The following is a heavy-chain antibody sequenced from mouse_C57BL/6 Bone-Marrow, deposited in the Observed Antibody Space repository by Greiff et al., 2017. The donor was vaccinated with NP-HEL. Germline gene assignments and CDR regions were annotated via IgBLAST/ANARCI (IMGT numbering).Heavy chain of an antibody. Sequence: EVQLVESGPGLVKPSQSLSLTCSVTGYSITSGYYWNWIRQFPGNKLEWMGYISYDGSNNYNPSLKNRISITRDTSKNQFFLKLNSVTTEDTATYYCARGYYGSRRGDYAMDYWGQGTSVTVSS. CDR1: GYSITSGYY. V-gene: IGHV3-6*01. CDR3: ARGYYGSRRGDYAMDY. J-gene: IGHJ4*01. CDR2: ISYDGSN. D-gene: IGHD1-1*01.